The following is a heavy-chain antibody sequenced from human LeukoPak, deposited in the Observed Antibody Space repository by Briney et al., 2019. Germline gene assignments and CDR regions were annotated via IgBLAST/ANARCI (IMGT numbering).Heavy chain of an antibody. J-gene: IGHJ4*02. Sequence: SETLSLTCTVSGGSISNYYWSWFRQPPGQGLEWIGYIYYSGNTNYNPSLKSRLTISVDTSNNQFSLKLTSVTAADTAVYFCARLPGIAVSGKAVDYWGQGTLVIVSS. CDR2: IYYSGNT. D-gene: IGHD6-19*01. CDR3: ARLPGIAVSGKAVDY. CDR1: GGSISNYY. V-gene: IGHV4-59*01.